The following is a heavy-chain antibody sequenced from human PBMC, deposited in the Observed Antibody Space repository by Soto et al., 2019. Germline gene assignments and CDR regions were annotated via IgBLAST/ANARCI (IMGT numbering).Heavy chain of an antibody. CDR2: IYPGDSDT. V-gene: IGHV5-51*01. J-gene: IGHJ4*02. CDR1: GYTFTTNW. CDR3: ARHYYDVLICSLREYYFDS. D-gene: IGHD3-9*01. Sequence: GESLKISCKVSGYTFTTNWIGWVRHMPGKGLERMGIIYPGDSDTKYSPSFQGQVTISVDKSISTAYLQWSSLKASDTAVYYCARHYYDVLICSLREYYFDSWGPGTLVTVSS.